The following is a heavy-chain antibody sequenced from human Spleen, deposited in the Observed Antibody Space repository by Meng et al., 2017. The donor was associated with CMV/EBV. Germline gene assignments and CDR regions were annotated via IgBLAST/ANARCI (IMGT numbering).Heavy chain of an antibody. CDR2: ISSSGTTI. V-gene: IGHV3-11*04. Sequence: ASGFTFSDYYMSWIRQAPGKGLEWVSYISSSGTTIYYADSVKGRFTISRDNARNSLYLQMNSLRAEGTAVYYCARVSFSYGKGYFDYWGQGTLVTVSS. D-gene: IGHD5-18*01. CDR1: GFTFSDYY. J-gene: IGHJ4*02. CDR3: ARVSFSYGKGYFDY.